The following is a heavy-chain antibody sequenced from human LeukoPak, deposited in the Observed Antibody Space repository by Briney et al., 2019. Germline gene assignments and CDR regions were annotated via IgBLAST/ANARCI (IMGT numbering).Heavy chain of an antibody. V-gene: IGHV3-30*03. CDR3: ARGGSGWTKPDY. CDR2: ISYDVGKK. CDR1: GFTFSSYG. Sequence: GRSLRLSCAASGFTFSSYGMHWVRQAPGKGLEWVAVISYDVGKKYYADSVKGRFTISRDNSKNTLYLQMNSLRAEDTAVYYCARGGSGWTKPDYWGQGTLVTVSS. J-gene: IGHJ4*02. D-gene: IGHD6-19*01.